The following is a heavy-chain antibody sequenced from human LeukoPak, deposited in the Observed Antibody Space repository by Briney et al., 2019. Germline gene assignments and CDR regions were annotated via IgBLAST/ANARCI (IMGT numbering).Heavy chain of an antibody. D-gene: IGHD1-26*01. J-gene: IGHJ4*02. Sequence: GASVKVSCKASGGTFSSYTISWVRQAPGQGLEWMGRIIPILGIANYAQKFQGRVTITAVKSTSTAYMELSSLRSEDTAVYYCARDDGIVGATGGYFDYWGQGTLVTVSS. V-gene: IGHV1-69*04. CDR2: IIPILGIA. CDR1: GGTFSSYT. CDR3: ARDDGIVGATGGYFDY.